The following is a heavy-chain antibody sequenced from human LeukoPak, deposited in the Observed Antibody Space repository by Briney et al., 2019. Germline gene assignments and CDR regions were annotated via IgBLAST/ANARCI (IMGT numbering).Heavy chain of an antibody. CDR3: ARDQGSSSWYPAYYFD. CDR1: GGSISSSSYY. J-gene: IGHJ4*01. D-gene: IGHD6-13*01. V-gene: IGHV4-39*07. CDR2: IYYSGTT. Sequence: SETLSLTCTVSGGSISSSSYYWGWIRQPPGKGLEWIGNIYYSGTTHYNSSLKSRVTISVDTSKNQFSLKVSSVTAADTAVYYCARDQGSSSWYPAYYFD.